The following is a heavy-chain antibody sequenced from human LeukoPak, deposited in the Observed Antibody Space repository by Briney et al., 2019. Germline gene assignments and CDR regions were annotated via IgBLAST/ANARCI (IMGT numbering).Heavy chain of an antibody. Sequence: PGGSLRLSCVASGFSFDDYGMSWVRQAPGMGLEWVSGINWNGDRTGYADSVKGRFTISRDNSKNTLYLQMNSLRAEDTAVYYCAKDGSPYCGGDCPLGWFDPWGQGTLVTVSS. CDR1: GFSFDDYG. J-gene: IGHJ5*02. D-gene: IGHD2-21*02. V-gene: IGHV3-20*04. CDR2: INWNGDRT. CDR3: AKDGSPYCGGDCPLGWFDP.